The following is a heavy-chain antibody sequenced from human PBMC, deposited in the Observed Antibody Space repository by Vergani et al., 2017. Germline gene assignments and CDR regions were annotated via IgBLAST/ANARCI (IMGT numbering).Heavy chain of an antibody. Sequence: VQLVESGGGVVQPGRSLRLSCAASGFTFNQYGMHWVRQAPGKGLEWVAVTWYDGNNKQYADSVKGRFTISRENSKSTMYLQINSLRDEDTSVYYCARDLRLLYNRFDPWGQGTLVTVSS. CDR3: ARDLRLLYNRFDP. CDR1: GFTFNQYG. D-gene: IGHD1-14*01. V-gene: IGHV3-33*01. J-gene: IGHJ5*02. CDR2: TWYDGNNK.